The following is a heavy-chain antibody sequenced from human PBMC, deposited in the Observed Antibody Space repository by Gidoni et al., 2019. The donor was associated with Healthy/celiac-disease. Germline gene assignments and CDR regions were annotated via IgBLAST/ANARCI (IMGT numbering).Heavy chain of an antibody. CDR2: IYHSGST. CDR3: ASGELLPDY. Sequence: QVQLQESGPGLVKPSETLSLTCAVSGYSISSGYYWGWIRQPPGKGLEWIGSIYHSGSTYYNPSLKSRVTISVDTSKNQFSLKLSSVTAADTAVYYCASGELLPDYWGQGTLVTVSS. D-gene: IGHD1-26*01. V-gene: IGHV4-38-2*01. J-gene: IGHJ4*02. CDR1: GYSISSGYY.